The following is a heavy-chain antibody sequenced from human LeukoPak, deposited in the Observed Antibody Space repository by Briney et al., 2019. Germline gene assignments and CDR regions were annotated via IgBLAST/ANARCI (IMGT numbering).Heavy chain of an antibody. CDR1: GGSIGSYY. CDR2: IYTSGST. J-gene: IGHJ4*01. V-gene: IGHV4-4*07. D-gene: IGHD3-10*01. Sequence: PSETLSLTCTVSGGSIGSYYWTWIRQPAGKGLEWIGHIYTSGSTTYNPSLKSRVTISVDKSKKQFSLKLSSVTAADTAIYYCARSVIGSSVFPFDYWGQAPLVTVSS. CDR3: ARSVIGSSVFPFDY.